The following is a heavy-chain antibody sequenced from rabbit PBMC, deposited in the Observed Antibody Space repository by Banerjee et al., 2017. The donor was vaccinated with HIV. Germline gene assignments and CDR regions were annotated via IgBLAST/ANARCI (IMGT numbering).Heavy chain of an antibody. D-gene: IGHD7-1*01. CDR1: GFSY. V-gene: IGHV1S45*01. CDR2: INTITGDT. CDR3: ARDLTGVTGWNFNL. Sequence: QQQLVESGGGLVKPEGSLTLTCTASGFSYMCWVRQAPGKGLEWIACINTITGDTVYASWAKGRFTISKTSWTTVTLQMTSLTAADTATYFCARDLTGVTGWNFNLWGQGTLVTVS. J-gene: IGHJ4*01.